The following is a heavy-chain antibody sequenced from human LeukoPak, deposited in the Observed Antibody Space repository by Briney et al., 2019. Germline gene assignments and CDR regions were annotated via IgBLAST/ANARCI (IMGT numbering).Heavy chain of an antibody. CDR1: GYTLTELS. D-gene: IGHD3-16*02. J-gene: IGHJ4*02. CDR3: ATGPNYDYVWGSYRPFDY. Sequence: ASVKVSCKVSGYTLTELSMHWVRQAPGKRLEWMGGFDPEDGETIYAQKFQGRVTMTEDTSTDTAYMELSSLRSEDTAVYYCATGPNYDYVWGSYRPFDYWGQGTLVTVSS. CDR2: FDPEDGET. V-gene: IGHV1-24*01.